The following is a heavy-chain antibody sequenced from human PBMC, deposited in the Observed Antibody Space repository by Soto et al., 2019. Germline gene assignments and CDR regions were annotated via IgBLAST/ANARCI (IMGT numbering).Heavy chain of an antibody. Sequence: SETLSLTCAVYSWTFSGYYWSWIRQPPGKGLEWIGEINHSGSTNYTPPLKSRVTISVDTSKNQSSLKLSSVTAADTAVYYCASRNPRRTIFGVVIPSGFDPWGQGTLVTVSS. V-gene: IGHV4-34*01. CDR2: INHSGST. D-gene: IGHD3-3*01. CDR1: SWTFSGYY. CDR3: ASRNPRRTIFGVVIPSGFDP. J-gene: IGHJ5*02.